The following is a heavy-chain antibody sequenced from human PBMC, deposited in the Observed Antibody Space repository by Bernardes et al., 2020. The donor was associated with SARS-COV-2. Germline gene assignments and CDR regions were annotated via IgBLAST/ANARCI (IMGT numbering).Heavy chain of an antibody. CDR2: IYHSGSS. V-gene: IGHV4-4*02. J-gene: IGHJ3*02. D-gene: IGHD3-9*01. CDR3: ARRVDVLTGSYDAFDI. CDR1: GDSISDIYW. Sequence: SEPLSLTCAVSGDSISDIYWWPCVLQPPGKGLEWLAEIYHSGSSNYNPSLKSRVTISVDKSKNQFSLKLTSVTAADTSVYYCARRVDVLTGSYDAFDIWGQGTMVTVSS.